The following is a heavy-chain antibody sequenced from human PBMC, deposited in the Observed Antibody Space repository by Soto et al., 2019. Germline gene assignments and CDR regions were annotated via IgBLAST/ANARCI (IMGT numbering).Heavy chain of an antibody. CDR3: ARGGNPNYY. V-gene: IGHV3-53*04. CDR1: GFTVSRNY. D-gene: IGHD4-4*01. Sequence: EVQLEESGGGLVQPGGSLRLSCVVSGFTVSRNYMSWVRQAPGKGLEWVSVIYSGGSTYCADSVKGRFTISRHNSKNTLYLQVNSLRAEDTAVYYCARGGNPNYYWGQGTLVTVSS. J-gene: IGHJ4*02. CDR2: IYSGGST.